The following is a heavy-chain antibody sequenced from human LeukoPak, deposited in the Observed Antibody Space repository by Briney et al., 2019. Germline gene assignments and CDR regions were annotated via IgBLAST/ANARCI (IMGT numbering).Heavy chain of an antibody. V-gene: IGHV4-59*08. CDR1: GASISSYY. CDR3: ARHGEGGNYYYYYMDV. CDR2: IYYSGST. Sequence: SETLSLTCTVCGASISSYYWSWVRQPPGKGLEWIAYIYYSGSTNCNPSLKSRVTISLDTSKNQFSLKLSSVTAADTAVYYCARHGEGGNYYYYYMDVWGKGTTVTVSS. D-gene: IGHD7-27*01. J-gene: IGHJ6*03.